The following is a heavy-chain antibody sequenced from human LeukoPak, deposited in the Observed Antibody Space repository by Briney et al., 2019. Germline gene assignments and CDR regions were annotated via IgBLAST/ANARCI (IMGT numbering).Heavy chain of an antibody. V-gene: IGHV3-66*01. CDR2: IYTGGGT. Sequence: GGSLRLSCAASGFTVSSNDMSWVRQAPGKGLEWVSVIYTGGGTYYADSVKGRFTISRDSSKNTQYLQMNSLRVEDTAVYYCARSRGTYYGVDVWGQGTTVTVSS. CDR1: GFTVSSND. J-gene: IGHJ6*02. CDR3: ARSRGTYYGVDV.